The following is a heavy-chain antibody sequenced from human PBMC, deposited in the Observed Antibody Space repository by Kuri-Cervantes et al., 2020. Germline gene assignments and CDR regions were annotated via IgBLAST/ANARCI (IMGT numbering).Heavy chain of an antibody. CDR2: MNPNSGNT. D-gene: IGHD3-3*01. Sequence: ASVKVSCKASGYTFTYRYLHWVRQATGQGLEWMGWMNPNSGNTGYAQKFQGRVTMTRNTSISTAYMELSSLRSEDTAVYYCARSEWYYNFWSGYWVTRPGYYMDVWGKGTTVTVSS. V-gene: IGHV1-8*02. J-gene: IGHJ6*03. CDR1: GYTFTYRY. CDR3: ARSEWYYNFWSGYWVTRPGYYMDV.